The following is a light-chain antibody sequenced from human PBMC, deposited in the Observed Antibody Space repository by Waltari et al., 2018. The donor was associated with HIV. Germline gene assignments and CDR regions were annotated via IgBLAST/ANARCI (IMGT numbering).Light chain of an antibody. V-gene: IGLV2-8*01. CDR3: GSYTGDESPDVV. Sequence: QSALTQPPSASGSPGQSVTISCTGTSSDIGGFVSWYQQHSGKAPKLMIYEVTKRPSGVPDRFPGSTSGNPASLTVSGLQAEDEADYYCGSYTGDESPDVVFGEGTKLTVL. CDR2: EVT. CDR1: SSDIGGF. J-gene: IGLJ2*01.